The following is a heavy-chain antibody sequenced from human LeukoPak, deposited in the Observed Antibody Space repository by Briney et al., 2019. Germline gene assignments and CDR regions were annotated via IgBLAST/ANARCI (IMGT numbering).Heavy chain of an antibody. CDR2: IKLDGSEK. CDR1: GYTSSSYW. Sequence: GGSLRLSCADSGYTSSSYWMNWVRQAPGKGLEWVANIKLDGSEKYYVDSVKGRFTISRDNAKNSLYLQMNSLRDEDTAVYFCARRPYSDTSGRLSDVWGQGTTVTVSS. V-gene: IGHV3-7*01. J-gene: IGHJ6*02. CDR3: ARRPYSDTSGRLSDV. D-gene: IGHD3-22*01.